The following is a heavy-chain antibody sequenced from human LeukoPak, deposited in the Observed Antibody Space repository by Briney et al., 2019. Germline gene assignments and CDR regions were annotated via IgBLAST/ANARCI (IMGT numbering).Heavy chain of an antibody. V-gene: IGHV4-61*02. CDR1: GGSISSGSYY. D-gene: IGHD1-26*01. CDR3: ARVRVGATTTFDY. Sequence: SETLSLTCTVSGGSISSGSYYWSWIRQPAGKGLEWSGRIYTSGSTNYNPSLKSRVTISVDTSKNQFSLKLSSVTAADTAVYYCARVRVGATTTFDYWGQGTLVTVSS. CDR2: IYTSGST. J-gene: IGHJ4*02.